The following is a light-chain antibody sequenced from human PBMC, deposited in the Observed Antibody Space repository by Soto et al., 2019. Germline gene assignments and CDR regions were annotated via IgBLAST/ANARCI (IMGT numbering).Light chain of an antibody. V-gene: IGKV1-27*01. Sequence: DIQMIQSPSSLSASVVDRVTITCRASQGIYNYLAWYQAKPGKVPKLLIYAASTLQSGVPSRCSGSGSGTDFTLTISSLQPEDVGTYYWQRYNNAPREFGQGTKVDIK. CDR3: QRYNNAPRE. CDR1: QGIYNY. CDR2: AAS. J-gene: IGKJ1*01.